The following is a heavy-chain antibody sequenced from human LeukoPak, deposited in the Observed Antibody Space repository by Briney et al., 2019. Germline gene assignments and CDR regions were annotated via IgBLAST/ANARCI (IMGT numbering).Heavy chain of an antibody. CDR3: VRGGVEPY. D-gene: IGHD1-14*01. CDR1: GFTFSTYW. CDR2: ITADGSKN. V-gene: IGHV3-74*01. Sequence: GGSLRLSCAASGFTFSTYWMYWVRHAPEQGLVWVARITADGSKNYADSVKDRFTISRDNAKNTLYLRMNSLRVEDTAMYYCVRGGVEPYWGQGTLVTVSS. J-gene: IGHJ4*02.